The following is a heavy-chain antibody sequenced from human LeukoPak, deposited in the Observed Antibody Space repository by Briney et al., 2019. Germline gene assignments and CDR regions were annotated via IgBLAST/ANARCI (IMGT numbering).Heavy chain of an antibody. D-gene: IGHD3/OR15-3a*01. CDR1: GFTFTGYY. Sequence: ASVKVSCKASGFTFTGYYIQCMRQAPGQGLEWMGWLNPNSGGTKYAHRFEGRVTMTGDTSINTAYMELSSLRSDDAAVYCARDKWGGTGMDVWGKGTSVTVSS. J-gene: IGHJ6*03. V-gene: IGHV1-2*02. CDR2: LNPNSGGT. CDR3: ARDKWGGTGMDV.